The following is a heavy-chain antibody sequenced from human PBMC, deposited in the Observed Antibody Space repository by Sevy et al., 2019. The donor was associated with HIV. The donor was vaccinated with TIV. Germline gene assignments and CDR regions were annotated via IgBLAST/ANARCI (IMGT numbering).Heavy chain of an antibody. CDR1: GFTFNYAW. CDR2: IKSKTDGGTA. D-gene: IGHD3-3*01. V-gene: IGHV3-15*01. J-gene: IGHJ6*02. CDR3: ASGVKNDFWDGHVNYYGLDV. Sequence: GGSLRLSCAASGFTFNYAWMSWVRQAPGKGLEWVGRIKSKTDGGTADYAAHVKGRFTISRDVSENTLYLQMNSLKTEDSAVYYCASGVKNDFWDGHVNYYGLDVWGQGTTVTVSS.